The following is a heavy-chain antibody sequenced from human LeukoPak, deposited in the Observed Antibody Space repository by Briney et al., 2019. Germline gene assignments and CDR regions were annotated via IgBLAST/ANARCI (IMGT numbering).Heavy chain of an antibody. CDR2: INHSGST. J-gene: IGHJ4*02. V-gene: IGHV4-34*01. D-gene: IGHD6-13*01. Sequence: KSSETLSLTCAVYGGSFSGYYWSWIRQPPGKGLEWIGEINHSGSTNYNPSLKSRVTISVDTSKNQFSLELSSVTAADTAVYYCARDRGGGSWYVSYYFDYWGQGTLVTVSS. CDR3: ARDRGGGSWYVSYYFDY. CDR1: GGSFSGYY.